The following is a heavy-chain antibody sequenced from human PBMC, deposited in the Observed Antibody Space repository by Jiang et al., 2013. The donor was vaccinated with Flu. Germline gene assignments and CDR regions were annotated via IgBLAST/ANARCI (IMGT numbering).Heavy chain of an antibody. D-gene: IGHD2-15*01. CDR2: IYYSGTT. V-gene: IGHV4-39*07. J-gene: IGHJ4*02. CDR3: ARDRYCSGGSCDYFDY. Sequence: GSGLVKPSETLSLTCTVSGGSISSSSYYWGWIRQPPGKGLEWIGSIYYSGTTYYNPSLKGRVTISVDTSKNQFSLELRSVTAADTALYYCARDRYCSGGSCDYFDYWGQGTLVTVSS. CDR1: GGSISSSSYY.